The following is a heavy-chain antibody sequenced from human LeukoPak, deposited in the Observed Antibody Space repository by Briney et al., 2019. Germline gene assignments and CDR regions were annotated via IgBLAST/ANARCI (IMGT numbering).Heavy chain of an antibody. D-gene: IGHD4-11*01. V-gene: IGHV3-23*01. CDR3: AKAPHDYSDKVNWFDP. J-gene: IGHJ5*02. CDR1: GFTFTSYA. Sequence: GGSLRLSCAASGFTFTSYAMSWVRQAPGKGLEWVSGISGSGGSTYYADSVKGRFTISRENSKNTLYLQMNSVRAEDTAVYYCAKAPHDYSDKVNWFDPWGQGTLVTVSS. CDR2: ISGSGGST.